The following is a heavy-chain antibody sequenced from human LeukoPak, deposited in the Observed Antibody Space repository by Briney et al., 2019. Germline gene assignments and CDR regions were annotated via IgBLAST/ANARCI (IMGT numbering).Heavy chain of an antibody. CDR1: GFTFTSYA. Sequence: GGSLRLSCAASGFTFTSYAMSWVRQAPGKGLEWVSTISGSGGTTYYADSVKGRFTISRDNSKNTLYLQVNSLRAEDTAVYYCAKGTQSSGWWGWGQGTLVTVSS. J-gene: IGHJ4*02. CDR3: AKGTQSSGWWG. V-gene: IGHV3-23*01. D-gene: IGHD6-19*01. CDR2: ISGSGGTT.